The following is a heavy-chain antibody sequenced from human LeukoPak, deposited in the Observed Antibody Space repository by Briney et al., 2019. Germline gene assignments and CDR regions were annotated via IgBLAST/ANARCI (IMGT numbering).Heavy chain of an antibody. Sequence: SETLSLTCAVYGGSFSGYYWSWIRQPPGKGLEWIGEINHSGSTNYNPSLKSRVTISVDTSKNQFSLKLSSVTAADTAVYYCARPRWSYSSSWYGTPYNWFDPWGQGTLVTVSS. CDR1: GGSFSGYY. D-gene: IGHD6-13*01. V-gene: IGHV4-34*01. J-gene: IGHJ5*02. CDR3: ARPRWSYSSSWYGTPYNWFDP. CDR2: INHSGST.